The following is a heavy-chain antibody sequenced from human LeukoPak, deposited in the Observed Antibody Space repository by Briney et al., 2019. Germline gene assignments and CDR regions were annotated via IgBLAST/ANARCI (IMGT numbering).Heavy chain of an antibody. CDR1: GYTFTSYD. J-gene: IGHJ6*03. CDR3: ASPMGGLRPGYYYMDV. CDR2: IIPIFGTA. D-gene: IGHD4-17*01. V-gene: IGHV1-69*05. Sequence: SVKVSCKASGYTFTSYDINWVRQAPGQGLEWMGGIIPIFGTANYAQKFQGRVTITTDESTSTAYMELSSLRSEDTAVYYCASPMGGLRPGYYYMDVWGKGTTVTVSS.